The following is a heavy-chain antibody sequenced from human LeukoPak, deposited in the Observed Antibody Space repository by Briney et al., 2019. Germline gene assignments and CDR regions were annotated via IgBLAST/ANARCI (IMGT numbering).Heavy chain of an antibody. D-gene: IGHD1-26*01. CDR2: IRTKGANYAT. V-gene: IGHV3-73*01. CDR3: TKDGGSYSHLDN. Sequence: PGGSLRLSCAASGFTLSDCAMHWVRQASGKGLEWVGLIRTKGANYATAYAASVKGRFIISRDDSSNMAYLQMNSLKNDDTAVYYCTKDGGSYSHLDNWGPGTRVTVSS. CDR1: GFTLSDCA. J-gene: IGHJ4*02.